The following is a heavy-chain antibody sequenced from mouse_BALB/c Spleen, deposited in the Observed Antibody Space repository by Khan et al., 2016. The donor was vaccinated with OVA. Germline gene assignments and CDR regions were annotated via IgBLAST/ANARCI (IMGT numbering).Heavy chain of an antibody. CDR2: IDPSDSET. Sequence: QVQLQQPGTELVKPGAPVKLSCKASGYTFTTYWMNWMKQRPGRGLEWVGRIDPSDSETHYNQKFMDKATLTEDKSSSKAYTQFSSLTSEDSAVYYCARSPRYGSYYFDCWRQGTTLTVSA. CDR3: ARSPRYGSYYFDC. J-gene: IGHJ2*01. CDR1: GYTFTTYW. D-gene: IGHD1-2*01. V-gene: IGHV1-69*02.